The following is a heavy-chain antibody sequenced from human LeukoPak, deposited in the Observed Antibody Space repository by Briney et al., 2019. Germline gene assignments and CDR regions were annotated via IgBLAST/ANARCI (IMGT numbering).Heavy chain of an antibody. Sequence: GGSLRLSCAASGFTFSSYAMHWVRQAPGKGLEWVAVISYGGSNKYYADSVKGRFTISRDNSKNTLYLQMNSLRAEDTAVYYCARDMVRGVIDYWGQGTLVTVSS. CDR3: ARDMVRGVIDY. CDR2: ISYGGSNK. CDR1: GFTFSSYA. J-gene: IGHJ4*02. V-gene: IGHV3-30*04. D-gene: IGHD3-10*01.